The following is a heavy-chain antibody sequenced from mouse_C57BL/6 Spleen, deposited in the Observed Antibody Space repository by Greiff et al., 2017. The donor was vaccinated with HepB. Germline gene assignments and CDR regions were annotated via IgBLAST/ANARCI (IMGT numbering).Heavy chain of an antibody. Sequence: QVQLQQPGAELVKPGASVKLSCKASGYTFTSYWMHWVKQRPGQGLEWIGMIYPNSGSTNYNEKFKSKATLTVDKSSSTAYMQLSSLTSEDSAVYYCARRGVTTVVGFDYWGQGTTLTVSS. CDR2: IYPNSGST. CDR3: ARRGVTTVVGFDY. D-gene: IGHD1-1*01. V-gene: IGHV1-64*01. J-gene: IGHJ2*01. CDR1: GYTFTSYW.